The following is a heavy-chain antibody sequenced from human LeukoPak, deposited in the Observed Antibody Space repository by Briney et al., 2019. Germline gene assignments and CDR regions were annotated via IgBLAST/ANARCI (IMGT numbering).Heavy chain of an antibody. V-gene: IGHV5-51*01. CDR1: GYSFTTYW. Sequence: GESLKISCKGSGYSFTTYWIVWVRQMPGKGLEWMGIIYPGDSDTRYSPSFQGQVTISADKSISTAYLQWSSLKASDTAMYYCARATYSSSKYYFDYWGQGTLVTVSS. CDR3: ARATYSSSKYYFDY. J-gene: IGHJ4*02. D-gene: IGHD6-13*01. CDR2: IYPGDSDT.